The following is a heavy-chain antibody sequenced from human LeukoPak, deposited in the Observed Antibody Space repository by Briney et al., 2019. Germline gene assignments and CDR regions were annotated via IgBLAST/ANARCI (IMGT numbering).Heavy chain of an antibody. V-gene: IGHV3-7*01. CDR2: INQNGVEM. CDR3: ARDFGSAADIYEY. CDR1: GFTFTNYW. Sequence: GGSLRLSSATSGFTFTNYWMTWVRQAPGKGLEWVANINQNGVEMYYVESVKCRFTISRDSGRNSLFLQMNSLRAEDTAVYYCARDFGSAADIYEYWGQGTMATVSS. J-gene: IGHJ4*02. D-gene: IGHD6-13*01.